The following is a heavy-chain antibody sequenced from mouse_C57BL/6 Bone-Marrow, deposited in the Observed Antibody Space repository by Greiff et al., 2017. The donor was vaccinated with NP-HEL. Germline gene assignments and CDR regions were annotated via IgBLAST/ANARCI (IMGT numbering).Heavy chain of an antibody. V-gene: IGHV1-53*01. Sequence: QVQLQQSGTELVKPGASVKLSCKASGYTFTSYWMHWVKQRPGQGLEWIGNINPSNGGTNYNEKFKSKATLTVAKSSSTAYMQLSSLTSEDSAVYDCARSFGYDGYSCAYWGQGTLVTVSA. CDR1: GYTFTSYW. D-gene: IGHD2-3*01. J-gene: IGHJ3*01. CDR2: INPSNGGT. CDR3: ARSFGYDGYSCAY.